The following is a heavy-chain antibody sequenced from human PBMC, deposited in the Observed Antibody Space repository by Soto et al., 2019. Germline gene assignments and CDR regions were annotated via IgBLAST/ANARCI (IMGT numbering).Heavy chain of an antibody. CDR3: ARRPQGDRGNWFDP. V-gene: IGHV4-31*03. Sequence: QVQLQESGPGLVKPSQTLSLTCTVSGVSISSGGYYWSWIRQPPGKGLEWIGYIYYSGYAYYNPSHKSRVIISVDTSKNQFSLKLTSVTAADTAIYYCARRPQGDRGNWFDPWGQGTLVTVSS. CDR1: GVSISSGGYY. CDR2: IYYSGYA. D-gene: IGHD3-16*01. J-gene: IGHJ5*02.